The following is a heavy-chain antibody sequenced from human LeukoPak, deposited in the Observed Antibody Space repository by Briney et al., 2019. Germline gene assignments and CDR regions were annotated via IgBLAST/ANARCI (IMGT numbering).Heavy chain of an antibody. CDR1: GGSISSSSYY. J-gene: IGHJ5*02. V-gene: IGHV4-39*01. CDR2: IYYSGST. Sequence: SETLSLTCTVSGGSISSSSYYWGWIRQPPGKGLEWIGSIYYSGSTYYNPSLKSRVTISVDTSKNQFSLKLSSVTAADTAVYYCARSRGVFQWGRFDPWGQGTLVTVSS. D-gene: IGHD3-16*01. CDR3: ARSRGVFQWGRFDP.